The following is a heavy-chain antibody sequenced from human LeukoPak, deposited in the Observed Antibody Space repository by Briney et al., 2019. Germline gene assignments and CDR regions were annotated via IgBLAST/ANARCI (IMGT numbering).Heavy chain of an antibody. CDR2: ISSSGSTI. D-gene: IGHD4-11*01. Sequence: PGGSLRLSCAASGFTFSDYYMSWIRQAPAKGLEWVSYISSSGSTIYYADSVKGRFTISRDNAKNSLYLQMNSLRAEDTAVYYCARDYYSNYVGSLDYWGQGTLVTVSS. CDR1: GFTFSDYY. V-gene: IGHV3-11*01. CDR3: ARDYYSNYVGSLDY. J-gene: IGHJ4*02.